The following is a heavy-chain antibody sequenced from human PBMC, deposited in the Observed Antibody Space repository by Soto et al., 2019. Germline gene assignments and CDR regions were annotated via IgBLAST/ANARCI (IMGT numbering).Heavy chain of an antibody. CDR3: AKEGADIVVEVGHYQYGMDV. CDR1: GFTFNNYA. D-gene: IGHD2-2*01. CDR2: ISGSGVTT. J-gene: IGHJ6*02. V-gene: IGHV3-23*01. Sequence: PGGSLRLSCAASGFTFNNYAMSWVRQAPGKGLEWVSVISGSGVTTYYADSVKGRFTISRDNSKNTLYLQMNSLRAEDTAVYYCAKEGADIVVEVGHYQYGMDVWGQGTTVTVSS.